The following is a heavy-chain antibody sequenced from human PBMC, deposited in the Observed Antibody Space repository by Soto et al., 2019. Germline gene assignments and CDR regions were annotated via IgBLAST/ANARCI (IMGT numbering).Heavy chain of an antibody. V-gene: IGHV4-4*02. J-gene: IGHJ4*02. D-gene: IGHD3-16*01. CDR2: IYHSGRT. CDR1: GGSISSSNW. CDR3: ARDGGGGSSYGYRYFDS. Sequence: QVQLQESGPGLANPSGTLSLTCAVSGGSISSSNWWSWVRQSPGKGLEWIGEIYHSGRTNYNPSLKSRVTISVDKSKSQISLSLNSVTAADTAVYYCARDGGGGSSYGYRYFDSWGQGTLVTVSS.